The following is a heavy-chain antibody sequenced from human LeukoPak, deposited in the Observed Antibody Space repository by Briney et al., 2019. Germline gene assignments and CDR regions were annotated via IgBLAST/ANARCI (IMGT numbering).Heavy chain of an antibody. Sequence: SETLSLTCTVSGYSISTGYYWDWIRQPPGKGLEWIGTFYHGGSTYYNPSLKSRVTISVDTSKNQFSLKLSSVTAADTAVYYCARVHAIILGLDWFDPWGQGTLVTVSS. CDR1: GYSISTGYY. CDR2: FYHGGST. D-gene: IGHD2/OR15-2a*01. V-gene: IGHV4-38-2*02. CDR3: ARVHAIILGLDWFDP. J-gene: IGHJ5*02.